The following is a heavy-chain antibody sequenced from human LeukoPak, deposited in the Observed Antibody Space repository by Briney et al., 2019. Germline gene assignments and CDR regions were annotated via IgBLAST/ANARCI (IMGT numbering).Heavy chain of an antibody. Sequence: GGSLRLSCAASEFTFSRYWMSWVRQAPGKGLEWVANIKQDGSTKYYLDSVKGRLTVSRDNAKNSVFLQMNSLRAEDTAVYYCARGEQWLDSYFEYWGQGTLVTVSS. CDR1: EFTFSRYW. J-gene: IGHJ4*02. V-gene: IGHV3-7*01. D-gene: IGHD6-19*01. CDR2: IKQDGSTK. CDR3: ARGEQWLDSYFEY.